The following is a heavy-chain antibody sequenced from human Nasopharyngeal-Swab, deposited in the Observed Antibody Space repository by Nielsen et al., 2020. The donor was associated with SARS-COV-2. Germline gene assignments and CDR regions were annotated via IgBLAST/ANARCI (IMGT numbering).Heavy chain of an antibody. Sequence: ASVKVSCKASGYTFTGYYMHWVRQAPGQGLEWMGWINPNSGGTNHAQKFQGWVTMTRDTSISTAYMELSRLRSDDTAVYYCARDFIAAAGRGLGFDYWGQGTLVTVSS. D-gene: IGHD6-13*01. CDR1: GYTFTGYY. J-gene: IGHJ4*02. V-gene: IGHV1-2*04. CDR2: INPNSGGT. CDR3: ARDFIAAAGRGLGFDY.